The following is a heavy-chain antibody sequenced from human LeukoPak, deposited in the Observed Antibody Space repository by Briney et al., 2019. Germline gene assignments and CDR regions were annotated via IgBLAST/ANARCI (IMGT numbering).Heavy chain of an antibody. CDR1: GGSISSYY. Sequence: PSETLSLTCTVSGGSISSYYWSWIRQHPGKGLEWIGYIYYSGSTYYNPSLKSRVTISVDTSKNQFSLKLSSVTAADTAVYYCARGGSYDFWSGYYPNWFDPWGQGTLVTVSS. V-gene: IGHV4-59*06. CDR2: IYYSGST. J-gene: IGHJ5*02. CDR3: ARGGSYDFWSGYYPNWFDP. D-gene: IGHD3-3*01.